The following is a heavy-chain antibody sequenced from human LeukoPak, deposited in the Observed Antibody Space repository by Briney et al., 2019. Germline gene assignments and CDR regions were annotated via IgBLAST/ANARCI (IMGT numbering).Heavy chain of an antibody. CDR2: IYTSGST. CDR1: GGSMSSYY. J-gene: IGHJ4*02. Sequence: PETLSLTCTVSGGSMSSYYWTWIRQPAGKGLEWIGRIYTSGSTYYNPSINSRVTMSVDTSKNQFSLKLTSVTAADTAVYYCARDAYYYDTSGYYLLDFWGQGTLVTVSS. CDR3: ARDAYYYDTSGYYLLDF. D-gene: IGHD3-22*01. V-gene: IGHV4-4*07.